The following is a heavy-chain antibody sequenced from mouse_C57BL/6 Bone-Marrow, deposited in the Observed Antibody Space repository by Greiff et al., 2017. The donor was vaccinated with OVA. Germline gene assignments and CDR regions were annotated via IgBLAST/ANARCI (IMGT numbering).Heavy chain of an antibody. Sequence: QVQLQQSGAELVKPGASVEISCKASGYAFSSYWMNWVKQRPGKGLEWIGQIYPGDGDTNYKGKFKGKATLTADNSSRTASLPLSRLTSEDSAVYFCARGYFWGQGTPLTVSS. CDR2: IYPGDGDT. J-gene: IGHJ2*01. CDR1: GYAFSSYW. CDR3: ARGYF. V-gene: IGHV1-80*01.